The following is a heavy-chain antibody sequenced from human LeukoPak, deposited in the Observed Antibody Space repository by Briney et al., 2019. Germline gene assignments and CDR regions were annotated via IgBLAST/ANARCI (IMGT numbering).Heavy chain of an antibody. Sequence: GASVKVSCKASGGTFSSYAISWVRQAPGQGLEWMGRIIPIFGTANYAQKFQGRVTITTDESTSTAYMELSSLRSEDTAVYYCASGADSSGYYYYYYYMDVWGKGTTVTVSS. V-gene: IGHV1-69*05. J-gene: IGHJ6*03. D-gene: IGHD3-22*01. CDR3: ASGADSSGYYYYYYYMDV. CDR1: GGTFSSYA. CDR2: IIPIFGTA.